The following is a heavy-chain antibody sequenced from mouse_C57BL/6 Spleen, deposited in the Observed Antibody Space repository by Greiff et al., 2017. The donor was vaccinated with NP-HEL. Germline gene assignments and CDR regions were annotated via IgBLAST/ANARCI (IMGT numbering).Heavy chain of an antibody. Sequence: EVMLVESGGGLVQPGGSLKLSCAASGFTFSDYYMYWVRQTPEKRLEWVAHISNGGGSTYYPDTVKGRFTISRDNAKNTLYLQMSRLKSEDTAMYYCASSLYYSNYEGYFDVWGTGTTVTVSS. CDR3: ASSLYYSNYEGYFDV. D-gene: IGHD2-5*01. V-gene: IGHV5-12*01. CDR2: ISNGGGST. CDR1: GFTFSDYY. J-gene: IGHJ1*03.